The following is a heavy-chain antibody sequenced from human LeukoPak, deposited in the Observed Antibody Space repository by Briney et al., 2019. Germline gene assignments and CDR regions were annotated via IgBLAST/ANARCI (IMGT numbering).Heavy chain of an antibody. Sequence: TGGSLRLSCAASGFTLSSYAMSWVRQAPGKGLEWVSAISGSGGSTYYTDSVKGRFTISRDSSKNTLYLQMNNLRAEDTAVYYCAKDSSGYYSYGYFQHWGQGTLVTVSS. V-gene: IGHV3-23*01. J-gene: IGHJ1*01. CDR3: AKDSSGYYSYGYFQH. CDR2: ISGSGGST. D-gene: IGHD3-22*01. CDR1: GFTLSSYA.